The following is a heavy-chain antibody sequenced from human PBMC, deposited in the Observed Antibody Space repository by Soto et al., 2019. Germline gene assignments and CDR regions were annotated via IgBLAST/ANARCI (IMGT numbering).Heavy chain of an antibody. Sequence: EVQLVESGGGLVQPGGSLRLSCAASGFTFSSYWMHWVRQAPGKGLVWVSRIKSDGSRTSYADSVKGRFTISRDNAKNTLYLQMSSLRAEDTAVYYCARGYYSDASGPYFDHWGQGTLVTVSS. CDR2: IKSDGSRT. J-gene: IGHJ4*02. V-gene: IGHV3-74*01. D-gene: IGHD3-22*01. CDR3: ARGYYSDASGPYFDH. CDR1: GFTFSSYW.